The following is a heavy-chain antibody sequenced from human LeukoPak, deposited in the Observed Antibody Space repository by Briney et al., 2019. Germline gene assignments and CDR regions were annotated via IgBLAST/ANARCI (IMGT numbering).Heavy chain of an antibody. CDR3: AREGLLTVNAFDI. J-gene: IGHJ3*02. V-gene: IGHV4-34*01. CDR2: INHSGST. Sequence: SETLSLTCAVYGGSFSGYYWSWIRQPPGKGLEWIGEINHSGSTNYNPSLKSRVTISVDTSKNQFSLKLSSVTAADTAVYYCAREGLLTVNAFDIWGQGTMVTVSS. CDR1: GGSFSGYY. D-gene: IGHD2-15*01.